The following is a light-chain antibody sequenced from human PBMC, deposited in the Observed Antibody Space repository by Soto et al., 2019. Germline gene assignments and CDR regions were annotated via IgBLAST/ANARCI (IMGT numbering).Light chain of an antibody. CDR1: QSIRSPF. V-gene: IGKV3-20*01. Sequence: EIVLTQSPATLSLSPGERATLSCRASQSIRSPFLAWYQQKPGQAPRLFIHGASSRATGIPDRFSGSGSGTAFTLTISRLEPEDFAVSYCGSDEWTFGQGPKVE. J-gene: IGKJ1*01. CDR2: GAS. CDR3: GSDEWT.